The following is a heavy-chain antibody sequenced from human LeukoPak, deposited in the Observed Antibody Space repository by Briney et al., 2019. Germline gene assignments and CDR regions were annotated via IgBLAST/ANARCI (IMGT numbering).Heavy chain of an antibody. CDR2: LWKDGSNK. CDR3: ARVGYYDSSGYLGIDY. CDR1: GLSVSSNY. V-gene: IGHV3-33*08. Sequence: GGSLRLSCAASGLSVSSNYMSWVRQAPGKGLEWVAILWKDGSNKYYADSVKGRFTISRDNSKNTLYLQMNSLRAEDTAVYYCARVGYYDSSGYLGIDYWGQGTLVTVSS. D-gene: IGHD3-22*01. J-gene: IGHJ4*02.